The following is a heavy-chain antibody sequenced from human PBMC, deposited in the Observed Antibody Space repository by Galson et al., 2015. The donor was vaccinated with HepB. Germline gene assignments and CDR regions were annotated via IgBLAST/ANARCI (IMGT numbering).Heavy chain of an antibody. CDR1: GYTFTSYD. CDR2: MNPNSGNT. Sequence: SVKVSCKASGYTFTSYDINWVRQATGQGLEWMGWMNPNSGNTGYAQKFQGRVTMTRNTSISTAYMELSSLRSEDTAVYYCARGRSYDTFNWFDPWGQGTLVTVSS. CDR3: ARGRSYDTFNWFDP. J-gene: IGHJ5*02. D-gene: IGHD3-9*01. V-gene: IGHV1-8*01.